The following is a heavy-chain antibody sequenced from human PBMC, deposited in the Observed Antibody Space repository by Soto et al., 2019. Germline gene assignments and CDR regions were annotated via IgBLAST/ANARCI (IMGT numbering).Heavy chain of an antibody. V-gene: IGHV3-53*01. J-gene: IGHJ1*01. CDR2: IHNSGAT. CDR3: AREYSYSYPA. CDR1: GFNVKTTY. Sequence: GSLRLSCAASGFNVKTTYMTWVRQAPGEGLEWVSVIHNSGATYYADSVKGRFTISKDNSKNTVYLQMSSLRAEDTAMYYCAREYSYSYPAWGQGTLVTVPS. D-gene: IGHD2-21*01.